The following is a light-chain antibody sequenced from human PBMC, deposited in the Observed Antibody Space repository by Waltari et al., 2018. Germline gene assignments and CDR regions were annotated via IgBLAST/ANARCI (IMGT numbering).Light chain of an antibody. J-gene: IGKJ4*01. CDR3: QQYYSTPPLT. CDR1: QSVLYSSNNKNY. Sequence: DIVMTQSPDSLAVSLGERATINCKSSQSVLYSSNNKNYLAWYQQKPGQPPKLLIYWASTRESGVPDRFSGSGSGTDFTLTISSLQAEDVAVYYCQQYYSTPPLTFGGGTKVEIE. V-gene: IGKV4-1*01. CDR2: WAS.